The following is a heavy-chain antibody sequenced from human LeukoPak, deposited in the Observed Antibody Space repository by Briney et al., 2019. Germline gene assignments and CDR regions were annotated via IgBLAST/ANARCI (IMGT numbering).Heavy chain of an antibody. CDR2: IYHSGST. CDR1: GYSISSGFY. Sequence: SETLSLTCTVSGYSISSGFYWGWIRQPPGKGLEWIGNIYHSGSTDYNPSLKSRVTISEDTSKNQFSLKLSSVTAADTAVFYCARHVNYYYYYMDVWGKGTTVTISS. V-gene: IGHV4-38-2*02. CDR3: ARHVNYYYYYMDV. J-gene: IGHJ6*03.